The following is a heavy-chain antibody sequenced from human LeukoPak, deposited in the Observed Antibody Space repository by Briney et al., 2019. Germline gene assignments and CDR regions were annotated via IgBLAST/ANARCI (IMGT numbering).Heavy chain of an antibody. D-gene: IGHD3-9*01. Sequence: PSETLSLTCAVYGGSFSGYYWSWIRQPPGKGLEWIGEINHSGSTNYNPSLKSRVTISVDTSKNQFSLKLSSVTAADTAVYYCARGLYDILTGYYYDAFDIWGQGTMVTVSS. J-gene: IGHJ3*02. CDR3: ARGLYDILTGYYYDAFDI. CDR1: GGSFSGYY. CDR2: INHSGST. V-gene: IGHV4-34*01.